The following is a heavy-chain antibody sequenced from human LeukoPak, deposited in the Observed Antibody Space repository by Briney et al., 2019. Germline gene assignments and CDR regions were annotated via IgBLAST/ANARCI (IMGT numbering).Heavy chain of an antibody. J-gene: IGHJ5*01. Sequence: PSETPSLTCTVSGDSLTNFYWSWIRQPAGKGLEWIGRVYTNERTKYNPSLKSRLTMSVDTSSNQVFLRLTSVSAADTAVYYCARDVGFPARFDSWGQGILVTVSS. CDR1: GDSLTNFY. V-gene: IGHV4-4*07. CDR2: VYTNERT. D-gene: IGHD1-26*01. CDR3: ARDVGFPARFDS.